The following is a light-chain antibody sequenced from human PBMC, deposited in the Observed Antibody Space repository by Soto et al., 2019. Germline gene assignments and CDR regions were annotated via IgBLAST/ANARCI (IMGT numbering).Light chain of an antibody. V-gene: IGKV1-9*01. Sequence: DIPMTQSPSYLSTSVGDRVTITCRASQRTSIYLKWYRQKPGKAPELLINSASNLQSGVTSRFSGSGSWTEFTLTISSLQSEDFAVDYCQQYNNWPPWTFGQGTKVDIK. J-gene: IGKJ1*01. CDR1: QRTSIY. CDR2: SAS. CDR3: QQYNNWPPWT.